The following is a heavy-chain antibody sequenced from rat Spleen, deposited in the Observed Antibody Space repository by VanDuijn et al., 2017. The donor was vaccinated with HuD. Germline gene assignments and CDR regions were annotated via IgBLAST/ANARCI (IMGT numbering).Heavy chain of an antibody. CDR3: ARRYPLTGYWYFDF. V-gene: IGHV5-22*01. Sequence: EVQLVESGGGLVQPGRSMKVSCAASGFPFSDYYMAWVRQAPKKGLEWVASISYEGSSTYYGDSVKGRFTISRDDAKSTLYLKMDSLRSEDTATYFCARRYPLTGYWYFDFWGQGTLVTVSS. CDR1: GFPFSDYY. J-gene: IGHJ1*01. CDR2: ISYEGSST. D-gene: IGHD3-8*01.